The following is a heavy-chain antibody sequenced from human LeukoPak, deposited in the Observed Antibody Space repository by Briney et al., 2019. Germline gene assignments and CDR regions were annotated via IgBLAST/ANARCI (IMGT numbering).Heavy chain of an antibody. CDR2: IYYSGST. D-gene: IGHD5-18*01. V-gene: IGHV4-39*07. J-gene: IGHJ4*02. Sequence: SETLSLTCTVSGGSISSSSYYWGWIRQPPGKGLEWIGSIYYSGSTYYNPSLKSRVTISVDTSKNQFSLKLSSVTAADPAVYYCARDGYDYFDYWGQGTLVTVSS. CDR3: ARDGYDYFDY. CDR1: GGSISSSSYY.